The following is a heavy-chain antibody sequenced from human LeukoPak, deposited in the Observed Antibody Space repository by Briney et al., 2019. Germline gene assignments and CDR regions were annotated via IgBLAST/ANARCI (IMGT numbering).Heavy chain of an antibody. Sequence: GGSLRLSCAASGFTFSSYSMNWVRQAPGKGLEWVSSISSSSSYIYYADSVKGRFTISRDNAKSSLYLQMNSLRAEDTAVYYCARDSGSYLDSGAFDIWGQGTMVTVSS. CDR1: GFTFSSYS. V-gene: IGHV3-21*01. J-gene: IGHJ3*02. CDR2: ISSSSSYI. CDR3: ARDSGSYLDSGAFDI. D-gene: IGHD1-26*01.